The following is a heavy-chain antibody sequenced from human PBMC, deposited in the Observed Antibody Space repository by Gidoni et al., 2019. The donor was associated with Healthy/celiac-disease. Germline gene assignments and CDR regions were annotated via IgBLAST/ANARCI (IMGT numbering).Heavy chain of an antibody. CDR3: AREPSRGPAGGYSYDDYYYGMDV. J-gene: IGHJ6*02. D-gene: IGHD5-18*01. CDR2: IWYDGSNK. Sequence: LEWVAVIWYDGSNKYYADSVKGRFTISRDNSKNTLYLQMNSLRAEDTAVYYCAREPSRGPAGGYSYDDYYYGMDVWGQGTTVTVSS. V-gene: IGHV3-33*01.